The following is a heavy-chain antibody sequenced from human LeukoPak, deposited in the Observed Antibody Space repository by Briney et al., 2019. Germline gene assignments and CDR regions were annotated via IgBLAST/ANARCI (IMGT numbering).Heavy chain of an antibody. D-gene: IGHD3-3*01. CDR1: GGSISSGGYS. Sequence: SETLSLTCAVSGGSISSGGYSWSWIRQPPGKGLEWIGYIYHSGSTYYNPSLKSRVTISVDRSKNQFSLKLSSVTAADTAVYYCARGEYDSWSGRMSVFDYWGQGTLVTVSS. J-gene: IGHJ4*02. V-gene: IGHV4-30-2*01. CDR3: ARGEYDSWSGRMSVFDY. CDR2: IYHSGST.